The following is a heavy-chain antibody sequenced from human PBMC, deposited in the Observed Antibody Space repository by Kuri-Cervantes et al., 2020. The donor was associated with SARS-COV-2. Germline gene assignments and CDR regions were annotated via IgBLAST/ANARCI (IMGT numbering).Heavy chain of an antibody. CDR2: INHSGST. D-gene: IGHD3-10*01. V-gene: IGHV4-34*01. Sequence: SQTLSLTCAVYGGSFSGYYWSWIRQPPGKGLEWIGEINHSGSTNYNPSLKSRVTVSVDTSKNQFSLKLSSVTAADTAVYYCARHVRLDYGSGSYLYYFDYWGQGTLVTVSS. J-gene: IGHJ4*02. CDR1: GGSFSGYY. CDR3: ARHVRLDYGSGSYLYYFDY.